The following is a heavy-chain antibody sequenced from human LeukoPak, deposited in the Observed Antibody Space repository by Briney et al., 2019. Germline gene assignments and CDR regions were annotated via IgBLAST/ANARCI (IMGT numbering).Heavy chain of an antibody. CDR3: ARDGEWELPIPTFYYYYGMDV. V-gene: IGHV1-18*01. CDR2: ISAYNGNT. J-gene: IGHJ6*02. Sequence: ASVKVSCKASGYTFTSYGISWVRQAPGQGLEWMGWISAYNGNTNYAQKLQGRVTMTTDTSTSTAYMELRSLRSDDTAVYYCARDGEWELPIPTFYYYYGMDVWGQGTTVTVSS. D-gene: IGHD1-26*01. CDR1: GYTFTSYG.